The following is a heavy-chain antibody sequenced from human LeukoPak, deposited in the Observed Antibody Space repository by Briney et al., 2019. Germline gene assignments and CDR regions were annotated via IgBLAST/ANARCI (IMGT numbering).Heavy chain of an antibody. V-gene: IGHV1-69*04. Sequence: SVKVSCKASGGTFSSYAISWVRQASGQGLEWMGRIIPILGIANYAQKFQGRVTITADKSTSTAYMELSSLRSEDTAVYYCARDREEYYYDSSGFSPWGQGTLVTVSS. CDR2: IIPILGIA. D-gene: IGHD3-22*01. J-gene: IGHJ5*02. CDR1: GGTFSSYA. CDR3: ARDREEYYYDSSGFSP.